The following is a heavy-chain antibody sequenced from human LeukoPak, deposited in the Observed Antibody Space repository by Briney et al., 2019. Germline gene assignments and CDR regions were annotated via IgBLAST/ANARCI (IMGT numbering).Heavy chain of an antibody. CDR3: ARGGTYYYDSSGYYYPFDY. CDR2: ISGSGGET. J-gene: IGHJ4*02. V-gene: IGHV3-23*01. D-gene: IGHD3-22*01. CDR1: GFTFSNYA. Sequence: GGSLRLSCAASGFTFSNYAMSWVRQTPGKGLEWVSSISGSGGETHYADSVKGRFTISRDNSKNTLYLQMNSLRAEDTAVYYCARGGTYYYDSSGYYYPFDYWGQGTLVTVSS.